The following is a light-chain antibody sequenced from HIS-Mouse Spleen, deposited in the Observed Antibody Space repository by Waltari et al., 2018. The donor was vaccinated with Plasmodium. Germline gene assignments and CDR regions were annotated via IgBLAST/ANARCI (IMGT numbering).Light chain of an antibody. CDR1: SDINVGSYN. V-gene: IGLV5-37*01. Sequence: QPVLTQPPSSSASPGESARLTCTLPSDINVGSYNNSWYQQKPGSPPRYLLYYYSDSDKGQGSGVPSRFSGSKDASANTGILLISGLQSEDEADYYCMIWPSNASGVFGGGTKLTVL. CDR3: MIWPSNASGV. J-gene: IGLJ3*02. CDR2: YYSDSDK.